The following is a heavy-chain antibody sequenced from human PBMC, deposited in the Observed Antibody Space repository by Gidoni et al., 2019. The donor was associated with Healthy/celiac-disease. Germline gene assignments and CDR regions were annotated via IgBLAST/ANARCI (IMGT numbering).Heavy chain of an antibody. J-gene: IGHJ5*02. Sequence: QVQLQQWGAGLLKPSETLSLTCAVYGGSFSGYYWIWIRQPPGKGLDWIWEINHSGSTNYNPSHKSRVTISVDTSKNQFSLKLSSVTAADTAVYYCAGGRRPSLVRSSAWFDPWGQGTLVTVSS. CDR3: AGGRRPSLVRSSAWFDP. V-gene: IGHV4-34*01. D-gene: IGHD6-6*01. CDR2: INHSGST. CDR1: GGSFSGYY.